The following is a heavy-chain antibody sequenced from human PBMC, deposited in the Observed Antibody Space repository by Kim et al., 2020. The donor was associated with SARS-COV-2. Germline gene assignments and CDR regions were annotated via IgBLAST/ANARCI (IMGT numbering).Heavy chain of an antibody. Sequence: SVKGRCTISRDNPKNTLYLQMNSLRAEDTAVYYCARTRSTHPDYYGMDVWGQGTTVTVSS. J-gene: IGHJ6*02. CDR3: ARTRSTHPDYYGMDV. V-gene: IGHV3-53*01.